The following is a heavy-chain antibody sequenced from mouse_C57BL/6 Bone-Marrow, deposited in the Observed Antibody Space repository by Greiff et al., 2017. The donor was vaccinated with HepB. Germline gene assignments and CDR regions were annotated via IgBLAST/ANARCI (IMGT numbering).Heavy chain of an antibody. D-gene: IGHD4-1*01. CDR3: ARSGTRVDY. CDR1: GYSITSGYY. V-gene: IGHV3-6*01. CDR2: ISYDGSN. Sequence: EVKLQESGPGLVKPSQSLSLTCSVTGYSITSGYYWNWIRQFPGNKLEWMGYISYDGSNNYNPSLKNRISITRDTSKNQFFLKLNSVTTEDTATYYCARSGTRVDYWGQGTTLTVSS. J-gene: IGHJ2*01.